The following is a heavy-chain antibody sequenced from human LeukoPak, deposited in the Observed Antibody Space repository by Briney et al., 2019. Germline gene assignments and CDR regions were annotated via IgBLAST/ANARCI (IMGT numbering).Heavy chain of an antibody. CDR1: GFTFSSYD. V-gene: IGHV3-23*01. CDR3: AKATGAFSYDTPDY. Sequence: GGSLRLSCAASGFTFSSYDMTWVRQAPGKGLEWVSAISGNGGSTYYADSVRGRFTISRDNSKNTLYLQMSSLRAEDTAVYYCAKATGAFSYDTPDYWGQGTLVTVSS. J-gene: IGHJ4*02. CDR2: ISGNGGST. D-gene: IGHD3-16*01.